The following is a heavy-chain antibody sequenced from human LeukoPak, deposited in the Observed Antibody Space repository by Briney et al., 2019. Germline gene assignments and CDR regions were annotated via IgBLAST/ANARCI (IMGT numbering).Heavy chain of an antibody. CDR1: GGSISGYY. CDR3: ARARITMVRGVIKPTSLFDY. D-gene: IGHD3-10*01. J-gene: IGHJ4*02. V-gene: IGHV4-4*07. CDR2: INTSGTT. Sequence: SETLSLTCTVSGGSISGYYWSWIRQPAGKGLEWIGRINTSGTTHYNPSLKSRVTMSVDTSKNQSSLKLSSVTAADTAVYNCARARITMVRGVIKPTSLFDYWGQGTLVTVSS.